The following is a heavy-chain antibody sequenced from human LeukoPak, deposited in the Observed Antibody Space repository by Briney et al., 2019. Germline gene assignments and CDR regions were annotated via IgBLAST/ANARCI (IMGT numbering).Heavy chain of an antibody. Sequence: SETLSLTCTVSGGSISSYYWSRIRQPPGKGLEWIGYIYYSGSTNYNPSLKSRVTISVDTSKNQFSLKLSSVTAADTAVYYCASFGGELSLFDYWGQGTLVTVSS. CDR3: ASFGGELSLFDY. V-gene: IGHV4-59*01. D-gene: IGHD3-10*01. J-gene: IGHJ4*02. CDR1: GGSISSYY. CDR2: IYYSGST.